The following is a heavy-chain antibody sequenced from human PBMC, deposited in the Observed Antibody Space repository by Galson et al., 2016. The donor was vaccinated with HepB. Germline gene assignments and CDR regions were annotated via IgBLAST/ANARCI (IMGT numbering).Heavy chain of an antibody. CDR3: ARGSAAGTWGYCMGV. Sequence: SLRLSCAASGFTFSSYPMHWVRQAPGKGLEWVAVISYDGSIEYYADSVKGRFTISRDNPKNTVYLQMNSLRPEETAVYYCARGSAAGTWGYCMGVWGQGTTVNVSS. CDR1: GFTFSSYP. V-gene: IGHV3-30*04. J-gene: IGHJ6*02. D-gene: IGHD6-13*01. CDR2: ISYDGSIE.